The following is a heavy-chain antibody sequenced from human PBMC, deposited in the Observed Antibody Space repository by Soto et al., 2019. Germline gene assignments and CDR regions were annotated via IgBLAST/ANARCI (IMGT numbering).Heavy chain of an antibody. V-gene: IGHV1-69*13. Sequence: SVKVSCKASGGTFSSYAISWVRQAPGQGLEWMGGIIPIFGTANYAQKFQGRVTITANESTSTAYMELSSLRSEDTAVYYCARKSRSYCSSTSCYDYWGQGTLVTVSS. J-gene: IGHJ4*02. D-gene: IGHD2-2*01. CDR3: ARKSRSYCSSTSCYDY. CDR1: GGTFSSYA. CDR2: IIPIFGTA.